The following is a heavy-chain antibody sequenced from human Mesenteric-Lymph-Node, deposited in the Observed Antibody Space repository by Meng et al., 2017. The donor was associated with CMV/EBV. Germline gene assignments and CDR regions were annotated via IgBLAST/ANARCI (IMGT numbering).Heavy chain of an antibody. V-gene: IGHV3-30*02. D-gene: IGHD3-3*01. Sequence: GESLKISCAASGFTFSSYGMHWVRQAPGKGLEWVAFIRYDGSNKYYADSVKGRFTISRDNSKNTLYLQMNSLRAEDTAVYYCAREAGSPTYYDFWSGLNYFDYWGQGTLVTVSS. CDR2: IRYDGSNK. J-gene: IGHJ4*02. CDR1: GFTFSSYG. CDR3: AREAGSPTYYDFWSGLNYFDY.